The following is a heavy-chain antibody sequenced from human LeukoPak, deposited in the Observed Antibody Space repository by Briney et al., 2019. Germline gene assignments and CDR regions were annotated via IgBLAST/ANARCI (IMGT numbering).Heavy chain of an antibody. J-gene: IGHJ5*02. V-gene: IGHV3-21*01. Sequence: GGSLRLSCAVSGFTFSDYIINWVRQAPGKGLEWVSSISSSSSYIYYADSVKGRFTFSRDNAKNSLSLQMNSLRAEDTAVYYCXXXGEVGVGRWFDPWGQGTLVTVSS. CDR3: XXXGEVGVGRWFDP. CDR1: GFTFSDYI. CDR2: ISSSSSYI. D-gene: IGHD1-26*01.